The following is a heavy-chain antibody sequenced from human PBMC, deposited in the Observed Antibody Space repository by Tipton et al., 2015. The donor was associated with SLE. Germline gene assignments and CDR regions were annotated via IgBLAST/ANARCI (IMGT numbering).Heavy chain of an antibody. CDR1: GFTFSSYW. D-gene: IGHD3-16*01. CDR2: IKQDGSEK. CDR3: ARDWGPNYYYYMDV. J-gene: IGHJ6*03. V-gene: IGHV3-7*01. Sequence: SLRLSCAASGFTFSSYWMSWVRQAPGKGLEWGANIKQDGSEKYYVDSVKGRFTISRDNAKNTLYLQMNSLRAEDTAVYYCARDWGPNYYYYMDVWGKGTTVTVSS.